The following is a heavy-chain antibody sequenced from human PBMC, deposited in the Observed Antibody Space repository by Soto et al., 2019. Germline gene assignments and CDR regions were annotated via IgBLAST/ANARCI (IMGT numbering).Heavy chain of an antibody. CDR3: AHAGHYGRLTFDL. D-gene: IGHD4-17*01. CDR2: IYWDDDK. V-gene: IGHV2-5*02. J-gene: IGHJ4*02. CDR1: VVAVSSKDKG. Sequence: KAGQSLTETWEISVVAVSSKDKGVAWIRQPPGKALEWLALIYWDDDKRYSPSLKDRLAISKDTSSNQVVLTITNMDPGDTATYFCAHAGHYGRLTFDLWGQRTLVTVSS.